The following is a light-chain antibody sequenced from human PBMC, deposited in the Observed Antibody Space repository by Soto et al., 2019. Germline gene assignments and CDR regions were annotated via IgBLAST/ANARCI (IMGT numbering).Light chain of an antibody. CDR3: LQYNCYALT. Sequence: DIQMTQSPSSLSASVGDRVTITCRASQGVSNDVGWYQQKPGKAPERLIYDASSLQSGVPSRFSGSGSVTEFTLTISSLQHEDFASYYYLQYNCYALTFGGGTKVEIQ. CDR1: QGVSND. J-gene: IGKJ4*02. V-gene: IGKV1-17*01. CDR2: DAS.